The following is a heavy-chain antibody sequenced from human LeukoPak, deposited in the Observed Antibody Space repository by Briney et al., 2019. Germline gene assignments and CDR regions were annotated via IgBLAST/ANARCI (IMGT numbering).Heavy chain of an antibody. CDR2: IHHSGST. CDR1: GGSFSGYY. Sequence: SETLSLTCAVYGGSFSGYYWSWIRQPPVKGLEWIGEIHHSGSTNYNPSLRSRVTISGDTSKNQVSLGLSSVTAADTAVYYCARGSLPGYYFDYWGQGTLVTVPS. J-gene: IGHJ4*02. CDR3: ARGSLPGYYFDY. D-gene: IGHD1-14*01. V-gene: IGHV4-34*01.